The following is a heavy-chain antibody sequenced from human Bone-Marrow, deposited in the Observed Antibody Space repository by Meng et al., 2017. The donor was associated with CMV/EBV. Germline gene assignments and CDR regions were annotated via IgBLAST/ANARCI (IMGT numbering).Heavy chain of an antibody. CDR3: ARGRSCVNGVCYDDHNYFGP. D-gene: IGHD2-8*01. J-gene: IGHJ5*02. Sequence: SETLSLTCTVSGGSISSYYWSWIRQPPGKGLEWIGYIYYSGSTNYNPSLKSRVTISVDTSKNQFSLKLSSVTTADTAVYFCARGRSCVNGVCYDDHNYFGPWGQGTLVTVSS. CDR1: GGSISSYY. CDR2: IYYSGST. V-gene: IGHV4-59*01.